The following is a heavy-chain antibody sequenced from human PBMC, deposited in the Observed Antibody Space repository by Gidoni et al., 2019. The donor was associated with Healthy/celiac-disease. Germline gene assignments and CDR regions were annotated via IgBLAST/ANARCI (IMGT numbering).Heavy chain of an antibody. D-gene: IGHD5-12*01. V-gene: IGHV4-34*01. CDR3: ARVWDRWLHPHEDY. CDR1: GASFSGYY. J-gene: IGHJ4*02. Sequence: QVQLQQWGAGLLKPSETLSPTCAVYGASFSGYYWSWIRQPPGKGLEWIGEINHSGRTNYNPSRKSRVTISGDTSKNQCSLKLSSVTAAEKAVYYCARVWDRWLHPHEDYWGQGTLVTVSS. CDR2: INHSGRT.